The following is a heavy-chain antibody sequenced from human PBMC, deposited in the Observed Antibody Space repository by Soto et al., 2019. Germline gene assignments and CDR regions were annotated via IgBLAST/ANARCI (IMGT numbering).Heavy chain of an antibody. CDR2: INPSGST. Sequence: QVQLQQWGAGLLKPSETLSLTCAVYGGSFSGYYWSWIRQPPGKGLEWIGEINPSGSTNYNPSLMSRVTISVDTSKTQFTLKLSSVTAADTAVYYCARGLNVLLWFGELHWFDPWGQGTLVTVSS. CDR3: ARGLNVLLWFGELHWFDP. CDR1: GGSFSGYY. V-gene: IGHV4-34*01. J-gene: IGHJ5*02. D-gene: IGHD3-10*01.